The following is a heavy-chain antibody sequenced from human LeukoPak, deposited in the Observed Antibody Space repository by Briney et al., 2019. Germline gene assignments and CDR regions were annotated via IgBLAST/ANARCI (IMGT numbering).Heavy chain of an antibody. D-gene: IGHD3-22*01. Sequence: SETLSLTCTGSGGSISSYYWSWIRQPPGKGLEGIGYIYYSGSTNYTPPLKSRVTISVDTSKNQFSLKLSSVTAADTAVYYCAARGYRRTHGSLDVWGQGTTVTVSS. V-gene: IGHV4-59*08. CDR1: GGSISSYY. J-gene: IGHJ6*02. CDR2: IYYSGST. CDR3: AARGYRRTHGSLDV.